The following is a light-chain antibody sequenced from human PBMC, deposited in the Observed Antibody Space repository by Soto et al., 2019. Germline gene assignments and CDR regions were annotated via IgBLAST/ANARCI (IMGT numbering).Light chain of an antibody. CDR1: NSDVGGYNY. CDR2: DVT. J-gene: IGLJ2*01. V-gene: IGLV2-14*01. CDR3: SSYTSNSTPVI. Sequence: QSALTQPASVSGSPGQSITISCTGTNSDVGGYNYVSWYQQHPGKAPKLMIYDVTNRPSGISNRFSGSKSGNTASLTISGLQAEDEADYYCSSYTSNSTPVIFGGGTKLTVL.